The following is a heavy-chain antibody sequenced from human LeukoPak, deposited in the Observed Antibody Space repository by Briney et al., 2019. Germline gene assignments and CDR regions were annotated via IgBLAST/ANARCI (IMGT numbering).Heavy chain of an antibody. CDR3: ARDKALRNWYFDL. V-gene: IGHV4-59*01. Sequence: SETLSLTCTVSGASISSYYWGWLRQPPGKGLEWIGYILNTGSANYNPSLKSRVTISIDTSKNQFSLKLTSVTAADTAVYYCARDKALRNWYFDLWGRGTLATVSS. CDR2: ILNTGSA. J-gene: IGHJ2*01. CDR1: GASISSYY.